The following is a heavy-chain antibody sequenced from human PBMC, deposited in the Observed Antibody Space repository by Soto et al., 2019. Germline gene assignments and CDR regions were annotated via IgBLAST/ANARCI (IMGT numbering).Heavy chain of an antibody. J-gene: IGHJ4*02. CDR2: TYYRSKWFD. D-gene: IGHD2-21*02. CDR1: GDSVSSNSAS. CDR3: ASTGHCTECLFDY. Sequence: SQTLSLTCAISGDSVSSNSASWNWIRQSPSRGLEWLGRTYYRSKWFDEYAVSVKGRITINAGTSKNQFSLQLNSVTPEDTAVYYCASTGHCTECLFDYWGQVTLVTVSS. V-gene: IGHV6-1*01.